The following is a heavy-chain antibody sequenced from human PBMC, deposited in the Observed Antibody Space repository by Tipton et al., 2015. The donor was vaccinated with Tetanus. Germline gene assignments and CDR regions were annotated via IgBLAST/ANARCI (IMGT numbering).Heavy chain of an antibody. CDR1: GFTFSSYA. V-gene: IGHV3-23*01. CDR3: AKARGSCGGDCSRYAFDV. CDR2: ISESGAVT. J-gene: IGHJ3*01. Sequence: SLRLSCAASGFTFSSYALSWVRQAPGKGLEWVSAISESGAVTYYADSVRGRFTLSRDNSKDTVYLQMNSLRAEDTAVYYCAKARGSCGGDCSRYAFDVWGQGTMVTVSS. D-gene: IGHD2-21*02.